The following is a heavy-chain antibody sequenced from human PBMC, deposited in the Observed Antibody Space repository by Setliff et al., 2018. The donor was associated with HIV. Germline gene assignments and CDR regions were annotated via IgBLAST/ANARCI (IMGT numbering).Heavy chain of an antibody. D-gene: IGHD2-21*02. V-gene: IGHV3-7*03. J-gene: IGHJ2*01. CDR2: IRQDGSEK. CDR1: GFIFSNYW. CDR3: AKSIVVVTARWYFDL. Sequence: GGSLRLSCAASGFIFSNYWMSWVRQAPGKGLEWVANIRQDGSEKYYVDSVRGRFTISRDNAENSLYLRMNSLRAEDTAVYYCAKSIVVVTARWYFDLWGRGTLVTVS.